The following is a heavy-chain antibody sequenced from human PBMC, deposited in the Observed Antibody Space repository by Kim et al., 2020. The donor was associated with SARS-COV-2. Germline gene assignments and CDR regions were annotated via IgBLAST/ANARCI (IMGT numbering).Heavy chain of an antibody. CDR3: ARGRGLKRGGYY. V-gene: IGHV4-34*01. J-gene: IGHJ4*02. CDR1: GGSFSGYY. Sequence: SETLSLTCAVYGGSFSGYYWSWIRQPPGKGLEWIGEINHSGSTNYNPSLKSRVTISVDTSKNQFSLKLSSVTAADTAVYYCARGRGLKRGGYYWGQGTLVTVSS. CDR2: INHSGST. D-gene: IGHD1-1*01.